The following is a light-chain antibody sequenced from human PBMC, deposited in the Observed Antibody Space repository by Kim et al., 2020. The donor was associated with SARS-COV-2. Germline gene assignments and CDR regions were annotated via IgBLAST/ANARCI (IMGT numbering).Light chain of an antibody. CDR2: DVS. J-gene: IGLJ1*01. CDR1: RAEIGAYSY. Sequence: GPSVTISCTGSRAEIGAYSYVSWYQHHPGKAPKVIIFDVSKRPSGVPDRFSGSKSDNTASLTISGLQTDDEAEYYCCSYAGSYTYVFGGGTKVTVL. CDR3: CSYAGSYTYV. V-gene: IGLV2-11*01.